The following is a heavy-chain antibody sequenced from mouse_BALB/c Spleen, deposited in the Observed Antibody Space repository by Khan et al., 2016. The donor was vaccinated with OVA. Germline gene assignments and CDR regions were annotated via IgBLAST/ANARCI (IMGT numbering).Heavy chain of an antibody. V-gene: IGHV5-15*02. CDR3: ARSWAMDY. CDR2: FSNLAYSI. Sequence: EVELVESGGGLVQPGGSRKLSCAASGFTFSDYGMAWVRQAPGKGPEWVAFFSNLAYSIYYADTVTGRFTISRENAKNTLYLEMSSLRSEDTAMYYCARSWAMDYWGQGTSVTVSS. J-gene: IGHJ4*01. CDR1: GFTFSDYG.